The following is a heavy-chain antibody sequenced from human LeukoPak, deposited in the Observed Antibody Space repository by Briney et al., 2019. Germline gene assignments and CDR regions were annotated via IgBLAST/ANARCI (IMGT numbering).Heavy chain of an antibody. CDR1: GYTFTSYW. J-gene: IGHJ4*02. D-gene: IGHD3-16*01. V-gene: IGHV5-51*01. CDR2: ISRGASYT. Sequence: GESLKISCKGSGYTFTSYWIGWVRQMPGKGLEWMGIISRGASYTRYSPSLQGQVTISADKSINTAYLQWSSLKASDTAMYFCARGDDLLLLDYWGQGTLATVSS. CDR3: ARGDDLLLLDY.